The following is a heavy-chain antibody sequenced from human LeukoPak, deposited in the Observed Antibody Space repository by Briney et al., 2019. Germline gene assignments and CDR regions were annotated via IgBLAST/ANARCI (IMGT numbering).Heavy chain of an antibody. D-gene: IGHD3-10*01. CDR3: ASLFGSGSLDY. Sequence: PSETLSLTCTVSGASTSSGLYYWNWFRQPAGKGLEYIGRIYNSGSTNYNPSLKSRVTISVDTSKNQFSLKLSSVTAADTAVYYCASLFGSGSLDYWGQGTLVTVSS. J-gene: IGHJ4*02. V-gene: IGHV4-61*10. CDR2: IYNSGST. CDR1: GASTSSGLYY.